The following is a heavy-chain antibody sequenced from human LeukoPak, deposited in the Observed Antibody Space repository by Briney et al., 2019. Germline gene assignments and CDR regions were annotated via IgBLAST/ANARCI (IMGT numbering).Heavy chain of an antibody. J-gene: IGHJ6*03. D-gene: IGHD3-3*01. Sequence: GASVKVSCKASGCTFTRYDINWVRQATGQGLEWMGWMNPNRGDTGYAQKFQGRVTITRNTSISTAYMELSSLRSEDTAVYYCARGLWGDFWSGDYYYYYMDVWGKGTTVTVSS. CDR1: GCTFTRYD. CDR3: ARGLWGDFWSGDYYYYYMDV. CDR2: MNPNRGDT. V-gene: IGHV1-8*03.